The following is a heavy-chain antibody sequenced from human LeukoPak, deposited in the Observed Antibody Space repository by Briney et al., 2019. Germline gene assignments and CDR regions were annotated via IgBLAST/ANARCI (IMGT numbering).Heavy chain of an antibody. CDR1: GYTFTTYY. CDR3: ARDHIVVVPADGVWAGIDP. CDR2: INPRDGST. Sequence: SVKVSCKPSGYTFTTYYMHWVRPAPGQGLEWMGIINPRDGSTSYAKKLQGRVTMPRDMSTSTVYMELSSLRSEDTAVYYCARDHIVVVPADGVWAGIDPWGQGNLVTVSS. D-gene: IGHD2-2*01. V-gene: IGHV1-46*04. J-gene: IGHJ5*02.